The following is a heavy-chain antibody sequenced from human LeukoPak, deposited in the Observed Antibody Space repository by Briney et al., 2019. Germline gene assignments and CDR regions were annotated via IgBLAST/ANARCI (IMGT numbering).Heavy chain of an antibody. CDR3: AKDQYITMIVVVPLADY. V-gene: IGHV3-66*01. CDR1: GFTVSTNY. D-gene: IGHD3-22*01. CDR2: IYSGGST. Sequence: GGSLRLSCAASGFTVSTNYMSWVRQAPGKGLEWVSVIYSGGSTYYADSVKGRFTISRDNSKNTLYLQMNSLRAEDTAVYYCAKDQYITMIVVVPLADYWGQGTLVTVSS. J-gene: IGHJ4*02.